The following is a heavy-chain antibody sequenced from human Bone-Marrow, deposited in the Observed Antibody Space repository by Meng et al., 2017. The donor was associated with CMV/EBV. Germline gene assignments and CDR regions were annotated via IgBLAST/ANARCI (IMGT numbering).Heavy chain of an antibody. CDR3: TRDHSRYCSSTSCYAGYYYYVMDV. D-gene: IGHD2-2*01. Sequence: GESLKISCAASGFTFSDYSMSWIRQAPGRGLEWISYISNSGSSRYYADSVKGRFTISRDNAKNSLYLQMNSLGAEDTAVYYCTRDHSRYCSSTSCYAGYYYYVMDVWGQGTTVTVSS. V-gene: IGHV3-11*01. CDR1: GFTFSDYS. CDR2: ISNSGSSR. J-gene: IGHJ6*02.